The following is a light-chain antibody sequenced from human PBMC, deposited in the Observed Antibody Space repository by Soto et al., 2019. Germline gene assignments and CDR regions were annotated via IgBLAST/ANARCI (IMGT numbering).Light chain of an antibody. CDR2: RNN. J-gene: IGLJ2*01. CDR1: SSNIGSNY. Sequence: QSVLTQPPSASGTPGQRVTISCSGSSSNIGSNYVYWYQQLPGTAPKLLIYRNNQRPSGVPDRFSGSKSGTSASRAISGLRSEDEADYYCAAWDDSLSGDVVFGGGTKLTVL. CDR3: AAWDDSLSGDVV. V-gene: IGLV1-47*01.